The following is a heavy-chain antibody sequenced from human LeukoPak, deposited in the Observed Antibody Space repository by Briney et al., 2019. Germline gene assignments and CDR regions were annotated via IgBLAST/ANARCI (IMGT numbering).Heavy chain of an antibody. CDR2: ISGSGGST. J-gene: IGHJ4*02. Sequence: GGSLRLSCAASGFTFSSYAMSWVRQAPGKGLEWVSAISGSGGSTYYADSVKGRFTISRDNSKNTLYLQMNSLRAEDTAVYYCGKWAFYDFWSGYYWCYFDYWGQGTLVTVSS. D-gene: IGHD3-3*01. V-gene: IGHV3-23*01. CDR1: GFTFSSYA. CDR3: GKWAFYDFWSGYYWCYFDY.